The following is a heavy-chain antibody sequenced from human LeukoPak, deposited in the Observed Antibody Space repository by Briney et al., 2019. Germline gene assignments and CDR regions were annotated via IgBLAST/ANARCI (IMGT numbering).Heavy chain of an antibody. D-gene: IGHD6-13*01. CDR3: GKEKYSNSWNKLPFDY. J-gene: IGHJ4*02. Sequence: GGILRLSCAASAFTFSRYAMHWVRQAPGKGLECVTLISCDGSHKDYADSVKGRFTISRDNSKNTLYLQMNRLRAEDTAVYSCGKEKYSNSWNKLPFDYWGQGTLVTVSS. CDR2: ISCDGSHK. CDR1: AFTFSRYA. V-gene: IGHV3-30*04.